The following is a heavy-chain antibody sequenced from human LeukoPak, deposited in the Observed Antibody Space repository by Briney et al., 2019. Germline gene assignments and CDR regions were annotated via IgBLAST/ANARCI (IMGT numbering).Heavy chain of an antibody. Sequence: GRSLRLSCAASGIIFSSYAMHWVRQAPGKGLEWVAVISYDGSNKYYADSVKGRFTISRDNAKNSLYLQMNSLRAEDTAVYYCASFGTGYSSSWARYWGQGTLVTVSS. CDR3: ASFGTGYSSSWARY. CDR2: ISYDGSNK. CDR1: GIIFSSYA. J-gene: IGHJ4*02. D-gene: IGHD6-13*01. V-gene: IGHV3-30-3*01.